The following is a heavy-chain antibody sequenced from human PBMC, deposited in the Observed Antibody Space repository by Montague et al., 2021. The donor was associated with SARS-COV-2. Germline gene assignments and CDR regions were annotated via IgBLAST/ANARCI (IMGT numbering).Heavy chain of an antibody. CDR3: ARVIGDGMDV. D-gene: IGHD1-26*01. CDR1: GFTFSSYA. J-gene: IGHJ6*02. Sequence: SLRLSCAASGFTFSSYAMHWVRQAPGKGLEWVAVISYDGSNKYYADSVKGRFTISRDNSKNTLYLQMNSLRAEDTAVYYCARVIGDGMDVWGRGTTVTVSS. CDR2: ISYDGSNK. V-gene: IGHV3-30-3*01.